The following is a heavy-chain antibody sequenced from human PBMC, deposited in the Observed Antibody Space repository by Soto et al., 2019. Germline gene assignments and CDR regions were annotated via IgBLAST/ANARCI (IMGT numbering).Heavy chain of an antibody. D-gene: IGHD4-17*01. CDR3: AREGTTVTTGDWDTPDY. J-gene: IGHJ4*02. Sequence: QVQLVQSGAEVKKPGASVKVSCKASGYTFTSYGISWVRQAPGQGLEWMGWISAYNGNTNYAQKLQGRVTMTTDTSXSXXYMELRSLRSDDTAVYYCAREGTTVTTGDWDTPDYWGQGTLVTVSS. CDR1: GYTFTSYG. CDR2: ISAYNGNT. V-gene: IGHV1-18*01.